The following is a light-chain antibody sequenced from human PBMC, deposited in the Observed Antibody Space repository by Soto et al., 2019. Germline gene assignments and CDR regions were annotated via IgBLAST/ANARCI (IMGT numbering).Light chain of an antibody. J-gene: IGLJ1*01. V-gene: IGLV2-14*01. CDR3: SSYTSSSTLYV. Sequence: QSALTQPASVSGSPGQSITISCTGTSSDVGGYNYVSWYQQHPGKAPKLMIYDVSNRPSGVSNRFSGSKSGNMASLTISGLQAEDEADYYCSSYTSSSTLYVFGTGTKVTVL. CDR1: SSDVGGYNY. CDR2: DVS.